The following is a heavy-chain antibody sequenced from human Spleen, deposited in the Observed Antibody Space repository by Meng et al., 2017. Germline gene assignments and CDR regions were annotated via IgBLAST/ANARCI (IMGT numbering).Heavy chain of an antibody. CDR2: INHSGST. J-gene: IGHJ4*02. CDR1: GGSFSDYY. Sequence: QVQLHEWGAGLLKPSETLSLTCLVSGGSFSDYYWSWIRQPPGKGLEWIGEINHSGSTNYNPSLESRATISVDTSQNNLSLKLSSVTAADSAVYYCARGPTTMAHDFDYWGQGTLVTVSS. V-gene: IGHV4-34*01. CDR3: ARGPTTMAHDFDY. D-gene: IGHD4-11*01.